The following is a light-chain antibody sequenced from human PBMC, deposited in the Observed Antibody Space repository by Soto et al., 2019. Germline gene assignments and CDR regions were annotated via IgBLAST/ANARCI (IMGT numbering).Light chain of an antibody. J-gene: IGKJ2*01. CDR1: QDISNS. CDR3: QHYDNLPRYT. CDR2: EAS. V-gene: IGKV1-33*01. Sequence: DIQMTQSPSSLSTSVGESVTITCQASQDISNSLNWYQQKPGKAPNLLIYEASNLQTGVPSRFSGGGSGTQFIFIISNLQPYDVATYYCQHYDNLPRYTFGLGTKLEIK.